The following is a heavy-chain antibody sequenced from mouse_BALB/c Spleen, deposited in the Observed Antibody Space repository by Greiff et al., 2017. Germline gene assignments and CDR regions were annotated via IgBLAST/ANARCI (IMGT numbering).Heavy chain of an antibody. CDR1: GYTFTSYW. Sequence: DLVKPGASVKLSCKASGYTFTSYWINWIKQRPGQGLEWIGRIAPGSGSTYYNEMFKGKATLTVDTSSSTAYIQLSSLSSEDSAVYCCARLGLRGDYWGQGTTLTVSS. CDR3: ARLGLRGDY. CDR2: IAPGSGST. V-gene: IGHV1S41*01. D-gene: IGHD4-1*01. J-gene: IGHJ2*01.